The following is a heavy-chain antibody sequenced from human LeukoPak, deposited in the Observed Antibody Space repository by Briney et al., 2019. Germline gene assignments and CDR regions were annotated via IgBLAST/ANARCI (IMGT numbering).Heavy chain of an antibody. D-gene: IGHD6-13*01. J-gene: IGHJ3*02. Sequence: PGGSLRLSCAASGFTVSSNYMSWVRQAPGKGLEWVSVIYSGGSTYYADSVKGRFTISRDNAKNSLYLQMNSLRAEDMALYYCAKDVAAAADDAFDIWGQGTMVTVSS. CDR2: IYSGGST. CDR3: AKDVAAAADDAFDI. V-gene: IGHV3-53*05. CDR1: GFTVSSNY.